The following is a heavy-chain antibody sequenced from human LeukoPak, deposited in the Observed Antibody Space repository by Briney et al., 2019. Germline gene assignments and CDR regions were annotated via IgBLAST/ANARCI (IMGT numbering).Heavy chain of an antibody. D-gene: IGHD4-17*01. CDR1: GYTFTVYF. Sequence: ASVTLSFTASGYTFTVYFMNWVRQAPGQGLEYMGWINPNSGDTKYTQKFQGRVTMARDSSISTDYMELSTLRFDDTAVHYCARDTGSGDYFFDSWGQGTLVTDSS. CDR2: INPNSGDT. V-gene: IGHV1-2*02. J-gene: IGHJ4*02. CDR3: ARDTGSGDYFFDS.